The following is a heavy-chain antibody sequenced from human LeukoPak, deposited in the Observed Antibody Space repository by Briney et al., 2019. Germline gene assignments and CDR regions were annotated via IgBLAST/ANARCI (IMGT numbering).Heavy chain of an antibody. Sequence: GGSLRLSCAGSGFPFSSYSMNWVRQAPGKGLEWISSISMSNFYIYYADSVKGRFTISRDNAKKTLYLQMNSLRAEDTAVYYCARRVSWDYWGQGTLVTVSS. V-gene: IGHV3-21*01. J-gene: IGHJ4*02. CDR2: ISMSNFYI. CDR3: ARRVSWDY. D-gene: IGHD5/OR15-5a*01. CDR1: GFPFSSYS.